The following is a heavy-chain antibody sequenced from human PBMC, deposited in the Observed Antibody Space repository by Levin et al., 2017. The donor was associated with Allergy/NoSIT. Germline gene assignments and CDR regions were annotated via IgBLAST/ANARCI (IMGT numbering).Heavy chain of an antibody. Sequence: SQTLSLTCTVSGGSISSYYWSWIRQPPGKGLEWIGYIYYNGSTNYNPSLKSRVTISVDTSKNQFSLKLSSVTAADTAVYYCARYSDYYDSSGYPFFSFDYWGQGTLVTVSS. J-gene: IGHJ4*02. CDR1: GGSISSYY. D-gene: IGHD3-22*01. CDR2: IYYNGST. CDR3: ARYSDYYDSSGYPFFSFDY. V-gene: IGHV4-59*01.